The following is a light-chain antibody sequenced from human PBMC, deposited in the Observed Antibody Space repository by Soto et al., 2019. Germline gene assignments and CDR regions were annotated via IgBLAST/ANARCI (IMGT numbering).Light chain of an antibody. CDR2: DVS. CDR1: SSDIGGYNY. V-gene: IGLV2-14*01. CDR3: SSLSVPSPL. Sequence: QSALTQPASMSGSPGQSVTISCAGTSSDIGGYNYVSWYQHHPGTAPKLIIYDVSSRPSGVSHRFSASKSGNTASLTISGLQAEDEADYYCSSLSVPSPLFGTGTKLTVL. J-gene: IGLJ1*01.